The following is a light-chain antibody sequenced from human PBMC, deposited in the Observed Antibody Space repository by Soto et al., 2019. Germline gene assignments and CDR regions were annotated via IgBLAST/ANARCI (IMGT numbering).Light chain of an antibody. Sequence: EIVMTQSPATLSVSPGEIATLSFRASQSVSSNLACYQQKPGQAPRLLIYGASSRATGIPDRFSGTVSGTDFTLTISRLEPEDFAVYYCQQYGSSPITFGQGTRLEIK. CDR3: QQYGSSPIT. CDR2: GAS. J-gene: IGKJ5*01. CDR1: QSVSSN. V-gene: IGKV3-20*01.